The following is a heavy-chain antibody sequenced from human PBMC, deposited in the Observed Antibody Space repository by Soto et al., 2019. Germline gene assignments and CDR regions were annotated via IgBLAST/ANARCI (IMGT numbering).Heavy chain of an antibody. D-gene: IGHD3-3*01. J-gene: IGHJ4*02. CDR3: AKDFLAEYDFWSGHLGPFDY. V-gene: IGHV3-23*01. CDR1: GFTLSSYA. Sequence: EVQLLESGGGLVQPGGSLRLSCAASGFTLSSYAMSWVRQAPGKGLEWVSGISGRGGSTYYADSGKGRFTISRDNSNTTISLQMNSLRAEDTAVYDCAKDFLAEYDFWSGHLGPFDYWGQGTLVTVSS. CDR2: ISGRGGST.